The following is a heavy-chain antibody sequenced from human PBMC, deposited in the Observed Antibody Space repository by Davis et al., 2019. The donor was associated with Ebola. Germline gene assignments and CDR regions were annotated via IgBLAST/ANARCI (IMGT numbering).Heavy chain of an antibody. CDR3: AKDWGYMVRGVMIDY. Sequence: GESLKISCTDSVITFSSYAMTWVRQAPGKGLEWVSAIDGGGDATYYADSVKGRFTISRDNSKNTLFLQMSSLRAEDTAVYYCAKDWGYMVRGVMIDYWGQGSLVTVSS. D-gene: IGHD3-10*01. CDR1: VITFSSYA. CDR2: IDGGGDAT. V-gene: IGHV3-23*01. J-gene: IGHJ4*02.